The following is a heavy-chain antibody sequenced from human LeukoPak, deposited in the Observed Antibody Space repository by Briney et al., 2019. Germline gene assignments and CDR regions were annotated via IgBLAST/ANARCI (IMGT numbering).Heavy chain of an antibody. CDR2: ISGSGGST. D-gene: IGHD2-8*01. V-gene: IGHV3-23*01. CDR3: AKKGVSASNGRVDY. Sequence: GGSLRLSCAASGFTFSSYAMSWVRQAPGKGLEWVSAISGSGGSTYYADSVKGRFTISRDNSKNTLYLQMNSLRAEDTAVYYCAKKGVSASNGRVDYRGQGTLVTVSS. CDR1: GFTFSSYA. J-gene: IGHJ4*02.